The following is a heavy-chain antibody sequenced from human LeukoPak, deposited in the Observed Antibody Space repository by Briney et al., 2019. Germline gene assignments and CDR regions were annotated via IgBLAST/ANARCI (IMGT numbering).Heavy chain of an antibody. Sequence: GGSLRLSCAASGFTFSHYAMSWVRQAPGKGLEWVSTASGSGANTYYAGSVKGRFTVSRDNAKNTLYLQMNSLRAEDTAVYYCARDVPHNWFDTWGQGTLVTVSS. CDR3: ARDVPHNWFDT. V-gene: IGHV3-23*01. CDR2: ASGSGANT. CDR1: GFTFSHYA. J-gene: IGHJ5*02.